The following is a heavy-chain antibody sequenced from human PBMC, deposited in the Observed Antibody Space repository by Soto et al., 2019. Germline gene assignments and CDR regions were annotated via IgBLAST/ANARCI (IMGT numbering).Heavy chain of an antibody. Sequence: QITLKESGPTLVKPTQTLTLTCTFSGFSLSTSGVGVGWIRQPPGKALEWLALTYWDDDKRYSPSLKSRLTTTMXTSKNQVVLTMTNMDPVDTATYYCAHRQRTVYFDYWGQGTLVTVSS. V-gene: IGHV2-5*02. J-gene: IGHJ4*02. CDR2: TYWDDDK. CDR1: GFSLSTSGVG. CDR3: AHRQRTVYFDY. D-gene: IGHD4-17*01.